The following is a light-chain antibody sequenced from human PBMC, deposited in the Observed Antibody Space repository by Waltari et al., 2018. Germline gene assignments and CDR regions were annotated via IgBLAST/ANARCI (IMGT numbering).Light chain of an antibody. J-gene: IGLJ3*02. CDR2: RNN. V-gene: IGLV1-47*01. CDR3: AAWDDSLSGPV. CDR1: TSNIGNNY. Sequence: QSVLTQPPSASGTPGQRVTISCSGSTSNIGNNYLYWYQQLPGTAPKPLIFRNNQPPPGVPDRFSGSKSGTSASLSIIGLLSEDEADYYCAAWDDSLSGPVFGGGTKLTVL.